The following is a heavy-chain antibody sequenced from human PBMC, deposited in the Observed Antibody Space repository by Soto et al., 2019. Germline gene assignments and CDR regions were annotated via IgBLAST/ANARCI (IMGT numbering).Heavy chain of an antibody. Sequence: QVQLVESGGGVVQPGRSLRLSCAASGFTFSSYGMHWVRQAPGKGLEWVAVISYDGSNKYYADSVKGRFTISRDNSKNTLYLRMNSLRGEDTAVYYCAKDRGQFHGDSGVVPAAAIDYWGQGTLVTVSS. J-gene: IGHJ4*02. D-gene: IGHD2-2*01. CDR3: AKDRGQFHGDSGVVPAAAIDY. CDR1: GFTFSSYG. CDR2: ISYDGSNK. V-gene: IGHV3-30*18.